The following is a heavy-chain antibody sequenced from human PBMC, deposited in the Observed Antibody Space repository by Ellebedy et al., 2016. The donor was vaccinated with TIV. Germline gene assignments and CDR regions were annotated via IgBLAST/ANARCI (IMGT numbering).Heavy chain of an antibody. D-gene: IGHD1-1*01. J-gene: IGHJ3*02. Sequence: SETLSLTCPVSGGSISSSTYYWGWIRPPPGRGLEWTWSIYSSGSTYYSPSLTSRVTISVDTSKNHFSLKLSSVTAADTAVFFCAIGRSLEGFDIWGQGTLVTVSS. CDR1: GGSISSSTYY. CDR2: IYSSGST. CDR3: AIGRSLEGFDI. V-gene: IGHV4-39*07.